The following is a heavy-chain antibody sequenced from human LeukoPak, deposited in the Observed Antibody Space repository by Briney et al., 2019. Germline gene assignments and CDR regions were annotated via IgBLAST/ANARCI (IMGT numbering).Heavy chain of an antibody. Sequence: PGGSLRLSCAASGFTVSSNYMSWVRQAPGKGLEWVSVIYSGGSTYYADSVKGRFTISRHNSKNTLYLQMNSLRAEDTAVYYCARGMTTVTNYYYYYGMDVWGQGTTVTVSS. CDR3: ARGMTTVTNYYYYYGMDV. CDR2: IYSGGST. J-gene: IGHJ6*02. D-gene: IGHD4-17*01. CDR1: GFTVSSNY. V-gene: IGHV3-53*04.